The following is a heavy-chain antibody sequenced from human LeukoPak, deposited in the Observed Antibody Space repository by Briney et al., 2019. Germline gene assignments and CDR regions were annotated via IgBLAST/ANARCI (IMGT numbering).Heavy chain of an antibody. CDR1: GGSISSGGSY. CDR3: ARDRFGGSYGRPDAFDI. D-gene: IGHD1-26*01. J-gene: IGHJ3*02. V-gene: IGHV4-31*03. CDR2: IYYSGST. Sequence: SETLSLTCTVSGGSISSGGSYWSWIRQHPGKGLEWIGYIYYSGSTYYNPSLKSRVTISVDTSKNQFSLKLSSVAAADTAVYYCARDRFGGSYGRPDAFDIWGQGTMVTVSS.